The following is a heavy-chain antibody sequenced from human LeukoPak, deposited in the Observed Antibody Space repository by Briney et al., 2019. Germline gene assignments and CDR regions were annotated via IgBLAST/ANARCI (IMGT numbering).Heavy chain of an antibody. CDR2: INWNGGST. V-gene: IGHV3-20*04. Sequence: PGGSLRLSCAASGFTFDDYGMSWVRQAPGKELEWVSGINWNGGSTGYADSVKGRFTISRDNAKNSLYLQMNSLRAEDTALYYCARDGREVRYFDWLTLYYFDYWGQGTLVTVSS. CDR1: GFTFDDYG. CDR3: ARDGREVRYFDWLTLYYFDY. J-gene: IGHJ4*02. D-gene: IGHD3-9*01.